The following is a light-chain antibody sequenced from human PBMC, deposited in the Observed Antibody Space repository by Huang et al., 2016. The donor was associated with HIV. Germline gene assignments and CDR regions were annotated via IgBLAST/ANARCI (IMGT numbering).Light chain of an antibody. Sequence: DIQITQFPSSLSASIGDRITIACRASQNIGSYLNWYQQRPGEAPRLLISATSSLQSGVPSRFSGSGSGTVFIRTITSLRLEDFATYYCQQTYTSPWAFGQGTNVDMK. CDR1: QNIGSY. CDR3: QQTYTSPWA. CDR2: ATS. V-gene: IGKV1-39*01. J-gene: IGKJ1*01.